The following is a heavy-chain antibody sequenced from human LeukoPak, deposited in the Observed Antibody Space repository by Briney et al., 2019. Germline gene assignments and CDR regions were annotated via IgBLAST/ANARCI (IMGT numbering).Heavy chain of an antibody. CDR3: ARISSATYYFDY. V-gene: IGHV2-70*11. J-gene: IGHJ4*02. Sequence: ESGPALVKPTQTLTLTCTFSGFSLSTSGMCVSWIRQPPGKALEWLARIDWDDDKYYSTSLKTRLTISKDTSKNQVVLTMTNMDPVDTATYYCARISSATYYFDYWGQGTLVTVSS. CDR1: GFSLSTSGMC. CDR2: IDWDDDK.